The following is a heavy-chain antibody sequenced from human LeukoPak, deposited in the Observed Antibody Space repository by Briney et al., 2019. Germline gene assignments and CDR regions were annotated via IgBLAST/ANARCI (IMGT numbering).Heavy chain of an antibody. CDR1: GFTSSSYG. Sequence: GGPLGLSGAASGFTSSSYGMNWVGQAPGKGREWVSSISSSSSYIYYADSVKGRFTISRDNAKNSLYLQMNSLRAEDTAVYYCARDLPEPQGAFDIWGQGTMVTVSS. J-gene: IGHJ3*02. D-gene: IGHD1-14*01. CDR3: ARDLPEPQGAFDI. CDR2: ISSSSSYI. V-gene: IGHV3-21*01.